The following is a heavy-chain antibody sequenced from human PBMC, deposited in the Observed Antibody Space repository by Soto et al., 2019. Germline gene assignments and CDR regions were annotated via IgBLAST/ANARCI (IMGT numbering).Heavy chain of an antibody. CDR2: IYHSGST. CDR1: GGSISSGGYS. D-gene: IGHD2-15*01. J-gene: IGHJ5*02. Sequence: SETLSLSCAVSGGSISSGGYSWSWIRQPPGKGLEWIGYIYHSGSTYYNPSLKNRVTISLDRSKNQFSLKLSSVTAADTAVYYCARGAYCSGGSCYSGLSWFDPWGKGTLVPVSP. CDR3: ARGAYCSGGSCYSGLSWFDP. V-gene: IGHV4-30-2*01.